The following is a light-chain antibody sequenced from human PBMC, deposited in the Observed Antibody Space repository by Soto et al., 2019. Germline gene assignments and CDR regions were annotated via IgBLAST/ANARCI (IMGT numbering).Light chain of an antibody. CDR3: QQLNSYSYT. CDR2: AAF. Sequence: DIQLTKSPSFLSASVGDRVTITCRASQGISSYLSWYQQKPGKAPKLLIYAAFTLQSGVPSRFSGSGSGTEFPLTIISLQPEDFATYYCQQLNSYSYTFGQGTKLEIK. CDR1: QGISSY. V-gene: IGKV1-9*01. J-gene: IGKJ2*01.